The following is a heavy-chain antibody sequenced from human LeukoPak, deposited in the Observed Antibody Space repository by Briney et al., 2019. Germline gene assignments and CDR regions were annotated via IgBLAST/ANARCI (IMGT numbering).Heavy chain of an antibody. J-gene: IGHJ4*02. V-gene: IGHV3-74*01. D-gene: IGHD6-19*01. CDR1: GFTFSKYR. Sequence: PGGSLRLSCAASGFTFSKYRMLWVRQAPGKGLESVSRINTDGTVTTYADSVKGRFTVSRDNADNTMFLQMNSVRDEDTAVYYCATKQWLAPPPDSWGQGTPVTVSS. CDR3: ATKQWLAPPPDS. CDR2: INTDGTVT.